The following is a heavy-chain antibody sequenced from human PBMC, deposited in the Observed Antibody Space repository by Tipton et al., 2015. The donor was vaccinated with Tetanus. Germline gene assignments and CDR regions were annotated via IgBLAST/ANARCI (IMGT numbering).Heavy chain of an antibody. D-gene: IGHD1-14*01. V-gene: IGHV4-30-2*01. J-gene: IGHJ4*02. Sequence: TLSLTCTVSGDSITSSKYSWNWIRQPPGKGLEWIGYAYHTGSTYYKPSLKSRVTMSVDRSMNQFSLKLSSVTAADTAVYYCARGTGDYWGQGTLVIVSS. CDR2: AYHTGST. CDR3: ARGTGDY. CDR1: GDSITSSKYS.